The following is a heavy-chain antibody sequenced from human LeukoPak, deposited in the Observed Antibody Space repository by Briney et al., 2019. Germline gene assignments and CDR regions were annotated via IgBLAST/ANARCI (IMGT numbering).Heavy chain of an antibody. Sequence: PGGSLRLSCAASGFTFSSYWMHWVRQAPGKGLVWVSRINSDGSSTSYADSVKGRFTISRDNAKNTLYLQMNSLRAEDTAVYYCAREGVHYGSGSYSYYFDYWGQGTLVTVSS. CDR3: AREGVHYGSGSYSYYFDY. J-gene: IGHJ4*02. CDR2: INSDGSST. D-gene: IGHD3-10*01. V-gene: IGHV3-74*01. CDR1: GFTFSSYW.